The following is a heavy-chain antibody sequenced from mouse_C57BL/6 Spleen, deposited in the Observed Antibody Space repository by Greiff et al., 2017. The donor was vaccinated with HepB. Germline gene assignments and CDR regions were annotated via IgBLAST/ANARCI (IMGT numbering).Heavy chain of an antibody. D-gene: IGHD2-10*01. CDR1: GFNIKDYY. CDR2: IDPEDGET. J-gene: IGHJ1*03. CDR3: ARGPTMGRYFDV. V-gene: IGHV14-2*01. Sequence: VHVKQSGAELVKPRASVKLSCTASGFNIKDYYMHWVKQRTEQGLEWIGRIDPEDGETKYAPKFQGKATITADTSSNTAYLQLSSLTSEDTAVYYCARGPTMGRYFDVWGTGTTVTVSS.